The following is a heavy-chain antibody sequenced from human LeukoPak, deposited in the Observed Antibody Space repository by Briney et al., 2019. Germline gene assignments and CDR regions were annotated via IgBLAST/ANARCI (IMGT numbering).Heavy chain of an antibody. CDR2: IYYSGST. CDR3: TRGYYDSSGYSNTFDI. D-gene: IGHD3-22*01. J-gene: IGHJ3*02. V-gene: IGHV4-59*01. Sequence: SETLSLTCTVSGASISSYNWSWIRQLPGKGLEWIGYIYYSGSTNYNPSLKSRVTISVDTSKNQFSLKLSSVTAADTAVYYCTRGYYDSSGYSNTFDIWGQGTMVTVSS. CDR1: GASISSYN.